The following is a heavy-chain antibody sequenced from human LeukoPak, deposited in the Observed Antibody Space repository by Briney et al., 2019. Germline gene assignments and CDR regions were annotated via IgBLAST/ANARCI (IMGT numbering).Heavy chain of an antibody. CDR1: GGTFSSYA. D-gene: IGHD6-13*01. V-gene: IGHV1-69*04. Sequence: SVKVSCKASGGTFSSYAISWVRQAPGQGLEWMGRIIPILGIANYAQKFQGRITITADKSTSTAYMELSRLRSEDTAVYYCARIVAAMIWFDPWGQGTLVTVSS. CDR2: IIPILGIA. J-gene: IGHJ5*02. CDR3: ARIVAAMIWFDP.